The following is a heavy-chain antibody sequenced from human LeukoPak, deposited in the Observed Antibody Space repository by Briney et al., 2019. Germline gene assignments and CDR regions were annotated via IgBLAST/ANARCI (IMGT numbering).Heavy chain of an antibody. CDR1: GFTFSTYD. J-gene: IGHJ4*02. CDR3: ARIRYSDYDD. Sequence: PGGSLRLSCAASGFTFSTYDMQWVRQAPGKGLEWVSGIRRSGRTYYTDSVKGRFSISRDNSKDTLYLQMNSLRAEDTAVYYCARIRYSDYDDWGQGTLVTVSS. D-gene: IGHD5-12*01. CDR2: IRRSGRT. V-gene: IGHV3-23*01.